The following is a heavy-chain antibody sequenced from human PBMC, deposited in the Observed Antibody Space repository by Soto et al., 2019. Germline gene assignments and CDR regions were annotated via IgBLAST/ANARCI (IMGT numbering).Heavy chain of an antibody. CDR2: INAGNGNT. CDR1: GYTFTSYA. D-gene: IGHD6-19*01. V-gene: IGHV1-3*01. Sequence: ASVKVSCKASGYTFTSYAMHWVRQAPGQRLEWMGWINAGNGNTKYSQKFQGRVTITRDTSASTAYMELSSLRSEDTAVYYCAREGLWGYSSGWYSYYYYGMDVWGQGTTVTVSS. J-gene: IGHJ6*02. CDR3: AREGLWGYSSGWYSYYYYGMDV.